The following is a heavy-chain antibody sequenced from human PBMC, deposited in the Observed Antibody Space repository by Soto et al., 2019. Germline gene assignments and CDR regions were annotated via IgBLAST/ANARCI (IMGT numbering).Heavy chain of an antibody. CDR3: AKDPARGSYSSSWTHY. J-gene: IGHJ4*02. D-gene: IGHD6-13*01. Sequence: GVSLRLSCAASGFTFSSYAMSWVRQAPGKGLEWVSAISGSGGSTYYADSVKGRFTISRDNSKNTLYLQMNSLRAEDTAVYYCAKDPARGSYSSSWTHYWGQGTLVTVSS. V-gene: IGHV3-23*01. CDR1: GFTFSSYA. CDR2: ISGSGGST.